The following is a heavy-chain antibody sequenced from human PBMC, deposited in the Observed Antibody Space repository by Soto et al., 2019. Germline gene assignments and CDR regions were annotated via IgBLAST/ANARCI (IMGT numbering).Heavy chain of an antibody. D-gene: IGHD3-22*01. CDR3: ARDKVASYYDSSGYYGSDY. V-gene: IGHV1-18*01. CDR2: ISAYNGNT. Sequence: ASVKVSCKASGYTFTSYGISWVRQAPGQGLEWMGWISAYNGNTNYAQKLQGRVTMTTDTSTSTAYMELRSLRSDDTAVYYCARDKVASYYDSSGYYGSDYWGQGTLVTV. J-gene: IGHJ4*02. CDR1: GYTFTSYG.